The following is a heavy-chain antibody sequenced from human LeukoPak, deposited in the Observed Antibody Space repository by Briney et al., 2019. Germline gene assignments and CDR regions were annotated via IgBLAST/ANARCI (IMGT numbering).Heavy chain of an antibody. J-gene: IGHJ4*02. D-gene: IGHD6-6*01. CDR1: GFTFSYYW. V-gene: IGHV3-30-3*01. Sequence: GGSLRLSCAASGFTFSYYWMNWVRQAPGKGLEWVAVISYDGSNKYYADSVKGRFTISRDNSKNTLYLQMNSLRAEDTAVYYCARDRYSSSDYYFDYWGQGTLVTVSS. CDR2: ISYDGSNK. CDR3: ARDRYSSSDYYFDY.